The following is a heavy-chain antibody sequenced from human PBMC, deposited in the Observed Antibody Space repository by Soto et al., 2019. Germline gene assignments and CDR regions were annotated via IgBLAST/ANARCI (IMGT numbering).Heavy chain of an antibody. CDR3: ARMLAARINCYYYMDV. V-gene: IGHV1-18*01. J-gene: IGHJ6*03. CDR1: GYTFTSYG. CDR2: ISAYNGNT. D-gene: IGHD6-6*01. Sequence: ASVKVSCKASGYTFTSYGISWVRQAPGQGLEWMGWISAYNGNTNYAQKLQGRVTMTTDTSTSTAYMELRSLRSDDTAVYYCARMLAARINCYYYMDVWGKGTTVTVSS.